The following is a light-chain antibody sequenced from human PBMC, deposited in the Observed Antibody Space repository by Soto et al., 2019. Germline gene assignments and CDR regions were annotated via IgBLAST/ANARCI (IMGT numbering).Light chain of an antibody. CDR1: MRDVGAYNL. V-gene: IGLV2-14*01. J-gene: IGLJ1*01. CDR3: TSFTSSSTQV. Sequence: QSALTQPASVSGSAGQSITISCSGTMRDVGAYNLVSWYQQHPGTAPKLIIYEVRNRPSGISSRFSGSRSGNTASLTISGLQAEDEADYFCTSFTSSSTQVFGTGTKVTVL. CDR2: EVR.